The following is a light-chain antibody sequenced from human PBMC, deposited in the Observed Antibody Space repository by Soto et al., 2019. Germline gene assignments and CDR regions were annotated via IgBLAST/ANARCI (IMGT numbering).Light chain of an antibody. V-gene: IGLV2-8*01. CDR3: SSYAGSNNFWV. CDR2: EVS. Sequence: QSVLTQPTSASGSPGQSVTISCTGTSSDVGSYNYVSWYQEYPGKAPKLMIYEVSKRPSGVPDRFSGSKSGNTASLTVSGLQPEDEADYYCSSYAGSNNFWVFGGGTKLTVL. CDR1: SSDVGSYNY. J-gene: IGLJ2*01.